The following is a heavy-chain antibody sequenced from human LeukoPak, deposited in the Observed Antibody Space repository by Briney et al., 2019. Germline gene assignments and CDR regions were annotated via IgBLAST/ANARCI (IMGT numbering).Heavy chain of an antibody. CDR2: IDPNSGGT. V-gene: IGHV1-2*02. CDR3: ASISSSYYYIDY. D-gene: IGHD6-13*01. CDR1: GYSFNGFY. Sequence: GASVKVSCKASGYSFNGFYFHWVRQAPGQGLEWMGWIDPNSGGTNYAQKFRGRVTMTSDTSISTAYMQLSRLSSDDTAVYYCASISSSYYYIDYWGEGTLVTVSS. J-gene: IGHJ4*02.